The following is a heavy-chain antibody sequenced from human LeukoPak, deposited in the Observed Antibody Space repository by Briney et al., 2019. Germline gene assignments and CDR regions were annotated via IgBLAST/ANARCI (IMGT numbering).Heavy chain of an antibody. CDR3: AKENYDFWSGSTFDY. Sequence: GGSLRLSCAASGFTFSNYAMNWVRQAPGKGLEWVSTITTSGGITYYADSVKSRFTIFRDNSKNTLYLQMNSLGAEDTAVYYCAKENYDFWSGSTFDYWGQGTLVTVSS. CDR1: GFTFSNYA. CDR2: ITTSGGIT. J-gene: IGHJ4*02. V-gene: IGHV3-23*01. D-gene: IGHD3-3*01.